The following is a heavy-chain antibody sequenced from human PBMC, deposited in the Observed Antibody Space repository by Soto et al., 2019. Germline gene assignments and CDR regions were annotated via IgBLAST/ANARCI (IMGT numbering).Heavy chain of an antibody. J-gene: IGHJ4*02. V-gene: IGHV3-23*01. CDR2: ISGSGGST. CDR1: GFTFSSYA. D-gene: IGHD3-3*01. CDR3: AKATTYYDSGGEGTFDY. Sequence: GGSLRLSCAASGFTFSSYAMSWVRQAPGKGLEWVSAISGSGGSTYYADSVKGRFTISRDNSKNTLYLQMNSLRAEDTAVYYCAKATTYYDSGGEGTFDYWGQGTLVTVSS.